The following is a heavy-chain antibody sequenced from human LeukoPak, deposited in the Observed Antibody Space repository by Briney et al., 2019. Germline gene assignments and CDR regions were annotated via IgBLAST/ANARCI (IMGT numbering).Heavy chain of an antibody. CDR2: IYYSGST. CDR3: ARGQGPSYYDSSGYRNWFDP. Sequence: SETLSLTCTVSGGSISSYYWSWIRQPSGKGLEWIGYIYYSGSTNYNPSLKSRVTISVDTSKNQFSLKLSSVTAADTAVYYCARGQGPSYYDSSGYRNWFDPWGQGTLVTVSS. D-gene: IGHD3-22*01. V-gene: IGHV4-59*01. J-gene: IGHJ5*02. CDR1: GGSISSYY.